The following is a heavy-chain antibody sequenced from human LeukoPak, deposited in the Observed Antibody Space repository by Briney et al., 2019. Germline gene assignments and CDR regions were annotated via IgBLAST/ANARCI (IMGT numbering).Heavy chain of an antibody. Sequence: GGSLRLSCAASGFTFSSYSMNWVRQAPGKGLEWVSSISSSSSYIYYADSVKGRFTISRDNAKNSLYLQMNSLRAEDTAVYYCARDGRVASLGRDYYYYMDVWGKGTTVTVSS. CDR1: GFTFSSYS. CDR3: ARDGRVASLGRDYYYYMDV. D-gene: IGHD5-12*01. V-gene: IGHV3-21*01. J-gene: IGHJ6*03. CDR2: ISSSSSYI.